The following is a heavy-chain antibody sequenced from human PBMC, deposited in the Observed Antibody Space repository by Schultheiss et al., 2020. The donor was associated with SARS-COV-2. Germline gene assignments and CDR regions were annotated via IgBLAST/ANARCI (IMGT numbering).Heavy chain of an antibody. V-gene: IGHV4-59*01. CDR2: IYYSGST. CDR1: GGSFSGYY. D-gene: IGHD3-22*01. CDR3: ARGYYYDSSGYEPDAFDI. Sequence: SQTLSLTCAVYGGSFSGYYWSWIRQPPGKGLEWIGYIYYSGSTNYNPSLKSRVTISVDTSKNQFSLKLSSVTAADTAVYYCARGYYYDSSGYEPDAFDIWGQGTMVTVSS. J-gene: IGHJ3*02.